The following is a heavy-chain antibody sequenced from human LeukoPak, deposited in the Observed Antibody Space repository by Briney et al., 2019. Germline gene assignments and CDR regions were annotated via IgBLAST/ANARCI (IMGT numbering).Heavy chain of an antibody. D-gene: IGHD4-17*01. V-gene: IGHV3-33*06. Sequence: GGSPRLSCAASGFTFSSYGMHWVRQAPGKGLEWVAVIWYDGSNKYYADSVKGRFTISRDNSKNTLYLQMNSLRAEDTAVYYCAKDEVDYGDYTGYFDYWGQGTLVTVSS. CDR3: AKDEVDYGDYTGYFDY. J-gene: IGHJ4*02. CDR2: IWYDGSNK. CDR1: GFTFSSYG.